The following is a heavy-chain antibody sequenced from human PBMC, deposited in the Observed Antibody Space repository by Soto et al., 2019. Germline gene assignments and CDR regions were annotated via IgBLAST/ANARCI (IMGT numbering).Heavy chain of an antibody. CDR3: ARALILTGYYIHDAFDI. CDR1: GHVFTTYG. Sequence: GASVKVSCKASGHVFTTYGISWVRQAPGQGLEWMGWISAHNGNTNYAQKIQGRVTMTTDTSTSTVYMELRSLRSDDTAVYYCARALILTGYYIHDAFDIWGQGTMVTVSS. J-gene: IGHJ3*02. CDR2: ISAHNGNT. V-gene: IGHV1-18*01. D-gene: IGHD3-9*01.